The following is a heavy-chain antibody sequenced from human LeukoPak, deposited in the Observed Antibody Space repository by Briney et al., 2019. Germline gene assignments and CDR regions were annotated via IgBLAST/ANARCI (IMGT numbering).Heavy chain of an antibody. CDR1: GFTLRSYS. CDR2: ISSSSTYI. CDR3: ARVGYYYDSSTYSDGFDM. D-gene: IGHD3-22*01. V-gene: IGHV3-21*01. J-gene: IGHJ3*02. Sequence: GGSLILSCAASGFTLRSYSMNWVRQAPGKGLEWVSSISSSSTYIYYADSVKGRFTISRDNAKNSLYLQTNSLRAEDTAVYYCARVGYYYDSSTYSDGFDMWGQGTMVTVSS.